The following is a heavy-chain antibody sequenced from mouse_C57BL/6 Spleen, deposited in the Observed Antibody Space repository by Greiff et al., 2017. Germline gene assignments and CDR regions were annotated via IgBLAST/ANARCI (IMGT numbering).Heavy chain of an antibody. D-gene: IGHD4-1*01. V-gene: IGHV2-5*01. Sequence: VKLVESGPGLVQPSQSLSITCTVSGFSLTSYGVHWVRQSPGKGLEWLGVIWGGGSTDYNAAFMCRLSITKDNSKSQVFFKMNSLQADDTAIYYCAKIGWDGFAYWGQGTLVTVSA. CDR1: GFSLTSYG. J-gene: IGHJ3*01. CDR2: IWGGGST. CDR3: AKIGWDGFAY.